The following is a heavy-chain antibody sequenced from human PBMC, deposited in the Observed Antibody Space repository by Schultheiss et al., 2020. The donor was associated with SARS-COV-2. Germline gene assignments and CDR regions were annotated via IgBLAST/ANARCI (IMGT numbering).Heavy chain of an antibody. CDR1: GFTFSSYA. V-gene: IGHV3-30*01. CDR3: ARDRIRGYYYMDV. D-gene: IGHD1-14*01. J-gene: IGHJ6*03. Sequence: GGSLRLSCAASGFTFSSYAMHWVRQAPGKGLEWVAVISYDGSNKYYADSVKGRFTISRDNAKNSLYLQMNSLRAEDTALYYCARDRIRGYYYMDVWGKGTTVTVSS. CDR2: ISYDGSNK.